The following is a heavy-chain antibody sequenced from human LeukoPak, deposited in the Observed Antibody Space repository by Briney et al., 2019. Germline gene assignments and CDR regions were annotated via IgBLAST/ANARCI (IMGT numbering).Heavy chain of an antibody. CDR1: GGSISSYH. Sequence: PSETLSLTCTVSGGSISSYHWSWIRQPPGKGLEWIGYIYYSGSTNYNPSLKSRVTISVDTSKNQFSLKLSSVTAADTAVYYCARDQIGTTPYFDYWGQGTLVTVSS. CDR2: IYYSGST. D-gene: IGHD1-1*01. CDR3: ARDQIGTTPYFDY. V-gene: IGHV4-59*01. J-gene: IGHJ4*02.